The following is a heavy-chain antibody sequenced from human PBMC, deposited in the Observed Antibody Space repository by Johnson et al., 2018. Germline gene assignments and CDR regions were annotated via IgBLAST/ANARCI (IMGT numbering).Heavy chain of an antibody. CDR1: GFTFSSYW. J-gene: IGHJ3*02. D-gene: IGHD6-19*01. CDR3: ATESTYSSGWYGAFDI. Sequence: VQLVQSGGGLVQPGGSLRLSCAASGFTFSSYWMHWVRQAPGKGLVWVSRINSDGSSPSYADSVKGRFTISRDNAKNTLYLQMNSLRAEDTAVYYCATESTYSSGWYGAFDIWGQGTMVTVSS. CDR2: INSDGSSP. V-gene: IGHV3-74*02.